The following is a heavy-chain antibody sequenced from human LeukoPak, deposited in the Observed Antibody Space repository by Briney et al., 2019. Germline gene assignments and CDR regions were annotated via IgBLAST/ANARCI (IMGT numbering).Heavy chain of an antibody. Sequence: GGSLRLSCAASGFTFDDYAMHWVRQAPGKGLEWVSSISSSSSYIYYADSVKGRFTISRDNAKNSLYLQMNSLRAEDTAVYYCASTVTNDYYYYYYMDVWGKGTTVTVSS. CDR1: GFTFDDYA. D-gene: IGHD4-11*01. J-gene: IGHJ6*03. CDR2: ISSSSSYI. V-gene: IGHV3-21*01. CDR3: ASTVTNDYYYYYYMDV.